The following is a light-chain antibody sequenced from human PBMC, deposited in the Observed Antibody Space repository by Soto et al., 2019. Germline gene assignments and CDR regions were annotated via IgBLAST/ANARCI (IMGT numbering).Light chain of an antibody. CDR2: AAS. CDR1: QGISSY. J-gene: IGKJ1*01. Sequence: AIRMTHSPSSLSASTGDRVAITSRASQGISSYLAWYQQKPGKAPKLLIYAASTLQSGVPSRFSGSGSGTDFTLTISCLQSEDFATYYCQQYYSYPQTFGQGTKVDIK. V-gene: IGKV1-8*01. CDR3: QQYYSYPQT.